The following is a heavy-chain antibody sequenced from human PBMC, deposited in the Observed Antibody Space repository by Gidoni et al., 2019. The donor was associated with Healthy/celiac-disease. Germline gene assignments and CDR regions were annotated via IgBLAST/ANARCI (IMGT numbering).Heavy chain of an antibody. J-gene: IGHJ4*02. CDR2: IYTSGST. Sequence: QVQLQESGPGLVKPSQTLSLTCTVSGGSISSGSYYWSWIRQPAGKGLEWIGRIYTSGSTNYNPSLKSRVTISVDTSKNQFSLKLSSVTAADTAVYYCVSGLGPGDFDYWGQGTLVTASS. D-gene: IGHD3-10*01. V-gene: IGHV4-61*02. CDR1: GGSISSGSYY. CDR3: VSGLGPGDFDY.